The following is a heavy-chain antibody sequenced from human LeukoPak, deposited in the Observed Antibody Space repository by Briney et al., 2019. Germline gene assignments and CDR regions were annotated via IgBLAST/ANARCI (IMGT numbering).Heavy chain of an antibody. J-gene: IGHJ5*02. CDR3: ARAIWCGGDCYSGWFDP. V-gene: IGHV3-30*03. CDR1: GFTFSSYG. Sequence: GRSLRLSCAASGFTFSSYGMHWVRQAPGKGLEWVAVISYDGSNKYYADSVKGRFTISRDNSKNTLYLQMNSLRAEDTAVYYCARAIWCGGDCYSGWFDPWGQGTLVTVSS. CDR2: ISYDGSNK. D-gene: IGHD2-21*02.